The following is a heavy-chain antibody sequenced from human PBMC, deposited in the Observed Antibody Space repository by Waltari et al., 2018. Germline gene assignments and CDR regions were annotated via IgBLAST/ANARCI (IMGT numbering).Heavy chain of an antibody. CDR1: GFAFKSFA. CDR2: ITAFGSGT. CDR3: AKGVGASQFLDY. V-gene: IGHV3-23*01. J-gene: IGHJ4*02. Sequence: LESGGGLVQPGGSLRLSCVASGFAFKSFAIAWVRQAPGKGLEWVSTITAFGSGTYYADFVRGRFTISRDNSQSTLYLQVKSLTADDTAVYYCAKGVGASQFLDYWGQGTLVTVSS. D-gene: IGHD1-26*01.